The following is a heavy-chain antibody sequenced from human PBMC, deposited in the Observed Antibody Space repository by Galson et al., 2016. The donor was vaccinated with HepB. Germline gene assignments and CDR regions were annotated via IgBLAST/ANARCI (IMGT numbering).Heavy chain of an antibody. D-gene: IGHD6-19*01. J-gene: IGHJ3*02. CDR2: VSWNSGSI. CDR1: GFDFDDSA. CDR3: AKDIIPDISGSLWALDI. V-gene: IGHV3-9*01. Sequence: SLRLSCAASGFDFDDSAMHWVRQVPGKGLEWLSGVSWNSGSIAYADSVEGRFTISRDNAKSSLYLQMNSLRPEDTALYYCAKDIIPDISGSLWALDIWGQGTMVTVSS.